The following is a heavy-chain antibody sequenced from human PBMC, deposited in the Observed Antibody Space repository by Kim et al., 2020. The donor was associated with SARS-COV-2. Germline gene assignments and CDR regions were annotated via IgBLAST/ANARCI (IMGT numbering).Heavy chain of an antibody. J-gene: IGHJ5*02. Sequence: GGSLRLSCSVSGLTFSDSVMHWVRQAPGKGLEWVTGISVDGGREHYADSVEGRFTISRDNAENMMYLQMNSLRTADTAVYYCAREGGGSGRAGWFDPWG. CDR2: ISVDGGRE. CDR3: AREGGGSGRAGWFDP. D-gene: IGHD6-25*01. CDR1: GLTFSDSV. V-gene: IGHV3-30*04.